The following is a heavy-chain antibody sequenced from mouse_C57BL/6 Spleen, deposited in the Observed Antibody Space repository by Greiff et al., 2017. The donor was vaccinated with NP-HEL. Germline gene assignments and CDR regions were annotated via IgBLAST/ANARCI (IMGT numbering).Heavy chain of an antibody. J-gene: IGHJ1*03. V-gene: IGHV1-15*01. CDR3: TLFITTVVAKGYFDV. D-gene: IGHD1-1*01. CDR1: GYTFTDYE. Sequence: QVQLKESGAELVRPGASVTLSCKASGYTFTDYEMHWVKQTPVHGLEWIGAIDPETGGTAYNQKFKGKAILTADKSSSTAYMELRSLTSEDSAVYYCTLFITTVVAKGYFDVWGTGTTVTVSS. CDR2: IDPETGGT.